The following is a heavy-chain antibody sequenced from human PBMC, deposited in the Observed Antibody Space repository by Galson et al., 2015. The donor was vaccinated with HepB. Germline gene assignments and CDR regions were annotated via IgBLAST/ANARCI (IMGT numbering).Heavy chain of an antibody. V-gene: IGHV1-46*03. CDR2: INPSGGST. J-gene: IGHJ5*02. CDR3: ARDWYGYWSSERWFDP. D-gene: IGHD3-22*01. Sequence: RVSCKASGYTFTSYYMHWVRQAPGQGLEWVGIINPSGGSTSYAQKFQGRVTITRDTSTSTVYMELSSLRSEDTAVSYCARDWYGYWSSERWFDPWGQGTLVTVSS. CDR1: GYTFTSYY.